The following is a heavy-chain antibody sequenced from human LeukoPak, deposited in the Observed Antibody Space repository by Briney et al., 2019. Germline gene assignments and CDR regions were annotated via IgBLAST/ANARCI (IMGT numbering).Heavy chain of an antibody. CDR2: INHSGST. CDR3: AREDYGSGSDYYGMDV. V-gene: IGHV4-34*01. J-gene: IGHJ6*02. Sequence: SETLSLTCAVYGGSFSGYYWSWIRQPPGKGLEWIGEINHSGSTNYNPSLKSRVTISVDTSKNQFSLKLSSVTAADTAVYYCAREDYGSGSDYYGMDVWGQGTTVTVSS. D-gene: IGHD3-10*01. CDR1: GGSFSGYY.